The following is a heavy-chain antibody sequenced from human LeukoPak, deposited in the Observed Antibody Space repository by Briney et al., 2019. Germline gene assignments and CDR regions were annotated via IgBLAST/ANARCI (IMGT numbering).Heavy chain of an antibody. V-gene: IGHV3-48*01. D-gene: IGHD3-9*01. Sequence: GGSLRLSCAASGLTFSSHWMHWVRQAPGKGLEWVSYISSSSSTIYYADSVKGRFTISRDNAKNSLYLQMNSLRAEDTAVYYCAREGLRYFDWLPHLRYNWFDPWGQGTLVTVSS. CDR2: ISSSSSTI. CDR3: AREGLRYFDWLPHLRYNWFDP. J-gene: IGHJ5*02. CDR1: GLTFSSHW.